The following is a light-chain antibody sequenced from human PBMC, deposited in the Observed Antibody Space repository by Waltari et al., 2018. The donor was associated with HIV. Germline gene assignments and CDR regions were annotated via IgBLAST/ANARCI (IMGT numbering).Light chain of an antibody. CDR1: QSVSSTY. V-gene: IGKV3-20*01. Sequence: EIVLTQSPGNLSLSPGERATLSCRASQSVSSTYPAWYQQKPGQAPRLLIYSASSRATCIPDRFSGSGSGTDFTLTISRLEPEDFAVYYCQQYGSSWTFGQGTKVESK. J-gene: IGKJ1*01. CDR2: SAS. CDR3: QQYGSSWT.